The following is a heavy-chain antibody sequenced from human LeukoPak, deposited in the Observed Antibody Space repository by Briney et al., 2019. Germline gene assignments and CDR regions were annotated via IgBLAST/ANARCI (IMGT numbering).Heavy chain of an antibody. D-gene: IGHD5-12*01. Sequence: SETLSLTCAASGGSFSGYYLSWIRQPPGKGLDWIGHIHYSGSANYNPSLKSRVTISMDTSKNQFSLRLSSVTAVDTAVYYCARVTGATITTYYGMDATGQRTTVTVS. V-gene: IGHV4-59*01. J-gene: IGHJ6*02. CDR2: IHYSGSA. CDR3: ARVTGATITTYYGMDA. CDR1: GGSFSGYY.